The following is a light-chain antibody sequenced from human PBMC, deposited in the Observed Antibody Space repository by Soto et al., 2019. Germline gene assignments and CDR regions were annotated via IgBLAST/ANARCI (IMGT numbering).Light chain of an antibody. Sequence: QSVLTQPPSVSGAPGQGVTISCTGSSSNIGAGYDVHWYQQLPGTAPKLLIYGNNNRPSGVPDRFSGSKSGTSASLAITGLQAEDEADYYCQSYDSSLNGVVFGGGTKLTVL. V-gene: IGLV1-40*01. CDR1: SSNIGAGYD. CDR2: GNN. J-gene: IGLJ2*01. CDR3: QSYDSSLNGVV.